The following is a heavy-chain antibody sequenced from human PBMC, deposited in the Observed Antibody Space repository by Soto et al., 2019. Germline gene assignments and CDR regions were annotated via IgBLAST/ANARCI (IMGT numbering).Heavy chain of an antibody. V-gene: IGHV3-23*01. CDR1: GFTFSSYA. CDR2: ISGSGGST. J-gene: IGHJ4*02. D-gene: IGHD2-15*01. CDR3: AKVYCSGGSCYPLNFDY. Sequence: GGSLRLSCASSGFTFSSYAMSWVRQAPGKGLEWVSAISGSGGSTYYADSVKGRFTISRDNSKNTLYLQMNSLRAEDTAVYYCAKVYCSGGSCYPLNFDYWGQGTLVTVSS.